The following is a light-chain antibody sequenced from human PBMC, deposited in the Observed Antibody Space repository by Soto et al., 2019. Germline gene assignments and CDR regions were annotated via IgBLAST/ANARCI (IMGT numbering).Light chain of an antibody. CDR2: WAS. CDR3: QQYYATPLT. CDR1: QNLLSSSNNRNY. J-gene: IGKJ4*01. V-gene: IGKV4-1*01. Sequence: DIVMTQSPDSLAVSLGERATFNCTSSQNLLSSSNNRNYLAWYQQKPGQPPKLLIYWASTRESGVPDRFSGSWSGTDFTLTISSRQAEDVALFYCQQYYATPLTFGGGTKVEI.